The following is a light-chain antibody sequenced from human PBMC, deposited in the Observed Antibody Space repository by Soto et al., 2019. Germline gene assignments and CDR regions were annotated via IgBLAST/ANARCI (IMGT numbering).Light chain of an antibody. CDR2: GAS. J-gene: IGKJ1*01. Sequence: EIVCTQSPGTLSLSPWERATLSCRASQSVGSNYLAWYQQKPGQAPRILIFGASNRATGIPDRFSGSGSGTEFTLTISRLEPEDFALYYCQQYGSSGTFGQGTKVDIK. V-gene: IGKV3-20*01. CDR1: QSVGSNY. CDR3: QQYGSSGT.